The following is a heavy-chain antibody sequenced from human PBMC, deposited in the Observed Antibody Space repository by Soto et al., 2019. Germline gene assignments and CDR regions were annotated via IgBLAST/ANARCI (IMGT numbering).Heavy chain of an antibody. CDR1: GYSFTSYD. V-gene: IGHV1-8*01. CDR2: MNPNSGNT. Sequence: GASVKVSCKASGYSFTSYDLNWVRQATGQGLEWMGWMNPNSGNTGYAQKFQGRVTMTRNTSISTAYMELSSLTSDDTAVYYCARGSRVLDPPWGQGTLVTVS. J-gene: IGHJ5*02. CDR3: ARGSRVLDPP.